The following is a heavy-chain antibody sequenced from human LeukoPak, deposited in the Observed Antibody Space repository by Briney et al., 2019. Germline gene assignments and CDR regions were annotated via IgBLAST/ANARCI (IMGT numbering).Heavy chain of an antibody. D-gene: IGHD1-26*01. CDR3: TTTSGGLVVGATTSYYYYGMDV. CDR2: IKSKTDGGTT. CDR1: GFTFSNAW. Sequence: GGSLRPSCAASGFTFSNAWMSWVRQAPGKGLEWVGRIKSKTDGGTTDYAAPVKGRFTISRDDSKNTLYLQMNSLKTEDTAVYYCTTTSGGLVVGATTSYYYYGMDVWGQGTTVTVSS. V-gene: IGHV3-15*01. J-gene: IGHJ6*02.